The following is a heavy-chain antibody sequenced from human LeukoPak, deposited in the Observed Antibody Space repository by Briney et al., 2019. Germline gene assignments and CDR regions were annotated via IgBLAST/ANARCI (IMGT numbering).Heavy chain of an antibody. V-gene: IGHV3-33*01. D-gene: IGHD6-13*01. J-gene: IGHJ6*02. CDR3: ARQQLGNYYYYGMDV. CDR1: GFTLSSYG. CDR2: ILYDGSNK. Sequence: PGGSLRLSCAASGFTLSSYGMQGVRQAPGRGVEGGAVILYDGSNKYYADSVTGRFTISRDNSNNTLYLQMNSLRAEDTAVYYCARQQLGNYYYYGMDVWGQGTTVTVSS.